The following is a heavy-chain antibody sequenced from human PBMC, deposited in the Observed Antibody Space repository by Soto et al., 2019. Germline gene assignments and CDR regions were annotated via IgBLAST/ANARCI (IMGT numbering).Heavy chain of an antibody. Sequence: QVQLQESGPGLVKPSETLSLTCTVSGGSISSYYWSWIRQPPGKGLEWIGYIYYSGSTNYNPSLKSRVTISVDTSKNQFSLKLSSVTAADTAVYYCARGTYYDFWSGYSRGSGISVLDYWGQGTLVTVSS. D-gene: IGHD3-3*01. CDR3: ARGTYYDFWSGYSRGSGISVLDY. CDR1: GGSISSYY. CDR2: IYYSGST. J-gene: IGHJ4*02. V-gene: IGHV4-59*01.